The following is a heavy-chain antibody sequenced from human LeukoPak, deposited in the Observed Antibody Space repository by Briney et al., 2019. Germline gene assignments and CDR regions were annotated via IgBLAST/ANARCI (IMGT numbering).Heavy chain of an antibody. V-gene: IGHV4-59*12. CDR2: IYYSGST. D-gene: IGHD3-3*01. CDR3: ASRQTYYDFWSGYYRPYYFDY. Sequence: SETLSLTCTVSGGSISSYYWSWIRQPPGKGLEWIGYIYYSGSTNYNPSLKSRVTISVDTSKNQFSLKLSSVTAADTAVYYCASRQTYYDFWSGYYRPYYFDYWGQGTLVTVSS. CDR1: GGSISSYY. J-gene: IGHJ4*02.